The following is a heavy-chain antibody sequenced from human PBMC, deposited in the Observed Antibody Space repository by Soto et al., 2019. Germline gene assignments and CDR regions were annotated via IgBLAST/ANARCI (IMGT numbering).Heavy chain of an antibody. J-gene: IGHJ1*01. CDR3: AHSFFNDTAPPEIYILPLRDATLISVQ. CDR1: GFSLTSSEVA. CDR2: IYGDATR. V-gene: IGHV2-5*02. D-gene: IGHD1-26*01. Sequence: SGPTLVNPTQTLTLTCTFSGFSLTSSEVAVGWIRQPPGKALEWLTLIYGDATRRYSPSLRNRLTITKDTSNSQVVLTMTNMDPVDTATYYCAHSFFNDTAPPEIYILPLRDATLISVQ.